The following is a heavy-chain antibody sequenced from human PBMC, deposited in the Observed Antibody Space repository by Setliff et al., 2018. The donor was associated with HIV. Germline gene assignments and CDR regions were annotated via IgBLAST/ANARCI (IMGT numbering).Heavy chain of an antibody. D-gene: IGHD3-22*01. J-gene: IGHJ4*02. CDR2: IYHSGST. CDR3: ASRDTSRYFDDY. CDR1: GGSISSSNW. Sequence: SETLSLTCAVSGGSISSSNWWSWVRQPPGKGLEWIGEIYHSGSTNYNPSLKSRVSISTDTSKNQFSLKLTSVTAADTAVYYCASRDTSRYFDDYWGQGTLVTVSS. V-gene: IGHV4-4*02.